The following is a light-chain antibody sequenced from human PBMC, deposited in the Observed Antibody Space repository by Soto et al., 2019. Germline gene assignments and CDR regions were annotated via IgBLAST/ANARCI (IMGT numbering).Light chain of an antibody. Sequence: EIVLTQSPATLSLSPGERATLSCGASQSVSSSYLAWYQQKPGLAPRLLIYDTSSRATGIPDRFSGSRSGTDFTLTISRLEPEDFAVYHCQQYGSLPWTFGQGTKVEI. CDR1: QSVSSSY. V-gene: IGKV3D-20*01. J-gene: IGKJ1*01. CDR2: DTS. CDR3: QQYGSLPWT.